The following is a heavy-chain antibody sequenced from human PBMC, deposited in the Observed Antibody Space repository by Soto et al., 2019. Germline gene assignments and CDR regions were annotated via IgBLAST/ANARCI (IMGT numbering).Heavy chain of an antibody. J-gene: IGHJ3*02. D-gene: IGHD1-26*01. Sequence: EVQLVESGGGLVKPGGSLRLSCAASGFTFSNAWMSWVRQAPGKGLEWVGRIKSKTDGGTTDYAAPVKGRFTISRDDSKNTLYLQMNSLRAEDTAVYYCAKDLLRLSAFDIWGQGTMVTVSS. V-gene: IGHV3-15*01. CDR1: GFTFSNAW. CDR2: IKSKTDGGTT. CDR3: AKDLLRLSAFDI.